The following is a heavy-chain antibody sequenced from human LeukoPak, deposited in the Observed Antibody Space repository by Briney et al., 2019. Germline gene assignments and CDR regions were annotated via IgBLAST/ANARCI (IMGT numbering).Heavy chain of an antibody. CDR3: AREYSGYDWPYYFDY. CDR2: IYYSGST. Sequence: ASQTLSLTRTVSGGSISSGGYYWSWIRQHPGKGLEWIGYIYYSGSTYYNPSLKSRVTISVDTSKNQFSLKLSSVTAADTAVYYCAREYSGYDWPYYFDYWGQGTLVTVSS. V-gene: IGHV4-31*03. CDR1: GGSISSGGYY. J-gene: IGHJ4*02. D-gene: IGHD5-12*01.